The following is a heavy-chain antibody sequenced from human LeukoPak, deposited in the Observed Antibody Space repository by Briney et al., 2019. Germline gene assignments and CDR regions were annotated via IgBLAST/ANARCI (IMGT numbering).Heavy chain of an antibody. V-gene: IGHV1-24*01. Sequence: ASVKVSCKVSGYTLTELSKHWVRQAPGKGLEWMGGFDPEDGETIYAQKFQGRVTMTEGTSTDTAYMELSSLRSEDTAVYYCTTQLWFGEFFFGFWGQGTLVTVS. J-gene: IGHJ4*02. CDR2: FDPEDGET. CDR3: TTQLWFGEFFFGF. CDR1: GYTLTELS. D-gene: IGHD3-10*01.